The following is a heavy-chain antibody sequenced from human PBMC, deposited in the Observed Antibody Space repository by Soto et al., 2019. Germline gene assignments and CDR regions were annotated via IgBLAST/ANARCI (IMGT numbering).Heavy chain of an antibody. CDR1: GYTFTSYA. D-gene: IGHD3-3*01. J-gene: IGHJ4*01. V-gene: IGHV1-3*01. CDR3: ACWYYDFWNGSKIPRGLDF. CDR2: INADNGNT. Sequence: ASVKVSCKASGYTFTSYAMHWVRQAPGQRLEWMGWINADNGNTKYSQKFQGRVTITRDTSASTAYMELSSLRSEDTAVYYCACWYYDFWNGSKIPRGLDFWGQGTMVTVSS.